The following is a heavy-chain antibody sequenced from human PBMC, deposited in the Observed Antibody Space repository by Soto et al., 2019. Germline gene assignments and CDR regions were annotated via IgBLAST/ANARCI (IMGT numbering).Heavy chain of an antibody. CDR3: ARVPRSTIRGPYFYYSGMDV. D-gene: IGHD3-10*01. CDR2: ISADNGNT. Sequence: ASVKVYCKASGYTFTIYGITWVRQAPGQGLEWMGWISADNGNTNYAQKFQGRLIMTTDTSTTTAYMDLRSLRSDDTAVYYCARVPRSTIRGPYFYYSGMDVWGQGTTVTVSS. J-gene: IGHJ6*02. CDR1: GYTFTIYG. V-gene: IGHV1-18*04.